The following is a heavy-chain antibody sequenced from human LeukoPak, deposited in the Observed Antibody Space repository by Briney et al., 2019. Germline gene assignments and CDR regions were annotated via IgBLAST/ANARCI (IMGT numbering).Heavy chain of an antibody. CDR2: IYHSGST. CDR1: GCSISSGYY. Sequence: SETLSLTCTVSGCSISSGYYWGWIRQPPGKGLEWIGSIYHSGSTYYNPSLKSRVTISVDTSKNQFSLKLSSVTAADTAVYYCARVFPKLGIAAAYFDYWGQGTLVTVSS. V-gene: IGHV4-38-2*02. J-gene: IGHJ4*02. D-gene: IGHD6-13*01. CDR3: ARVFPKLGIAAAYFDY.